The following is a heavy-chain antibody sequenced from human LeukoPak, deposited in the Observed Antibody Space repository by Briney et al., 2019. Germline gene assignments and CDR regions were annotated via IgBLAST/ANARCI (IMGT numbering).Heavy chain of an antibody. D-gene: IGHD2-2*01. CDR3: VGTVPAASTQGWDY. Sequence: GRALRLSCATSGFTFNTYGMHWVRQAPGKGLEWVAVISYDGSDKYYTDSVKGRFTISRDNSKNTLYLQMNSLRAEDTAVYYCVGTVPAASTQGWDYWGQGTLVTVSS. CDR1: GFTFNTYG. CDR2: ISYDGSDK. J-gene: IGHJ4*02. V-gene: IGHV3-30*03.